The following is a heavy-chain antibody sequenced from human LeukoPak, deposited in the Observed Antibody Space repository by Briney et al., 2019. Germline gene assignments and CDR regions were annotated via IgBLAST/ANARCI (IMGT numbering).Heavy chain of an antibody. V-gene: IGHV4-61*02. Sequence: SETLSLTCTVSGGSISSGSYYWSWIRQPAGKGLEWIGRVYTSGSTNYNPSLKSRVTISVDTSKNQFSLKLSSVTAADTAVYYCASGDRLLTYSDYWGQGTLVTVSS. J-gene: IGHJ4*02. D-gene: IGHD2-15*01. CDR3: ASGDRLLTYSDY. CDR2: VYTSGST. CDR1: GGSISSGSYY.